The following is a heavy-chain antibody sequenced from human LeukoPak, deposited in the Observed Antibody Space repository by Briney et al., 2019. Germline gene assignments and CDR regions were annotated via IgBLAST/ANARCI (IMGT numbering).Heavy chain of an antibody. D-gene: IGHD2-2*01. Sequence: SVKVSCRASGGTFSSYAISWVRQAPGQGLEWMGGIIPIFGTANYAQKFQGRVTMTEDTSTDTAYMELSSLRSEDTAVYYCATVGYCSSTSCSDYYGMDVWGQGTTVTVSS. CDR1: GGTFSSYA. J-gene: IGHJ6*02. V-gene: IGHV1-69*06. CDR2: IIPIFGTA. CDR3: ATVGYCSSTSCSDYYGMDV.